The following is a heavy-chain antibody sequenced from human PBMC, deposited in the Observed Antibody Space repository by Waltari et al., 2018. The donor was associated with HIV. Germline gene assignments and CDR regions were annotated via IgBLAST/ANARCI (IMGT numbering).Heavy chain of an antibody. CDR2: ALYTRRPDLFTGPF. D-gene: IGHD6-19*01. J-gene: IGHJ1*01. CDR1: GGSIASSASF. CDR3: VRHAAEFRPDFGWILAGVFEP. Sequence: QVQLQESGPGFVKPSETLSLICNVSGGSIASSASFWGFIRQSPALHTEWVGSALYTRRPDLFTGPFFAKSSLKSRVALSVDTSKNQVSLRLTSVTAADTGLYYCVRHAAEFRPDFGWILAGVFEPWGLGTQVIVS. V-gene: IGHV4-39*01.